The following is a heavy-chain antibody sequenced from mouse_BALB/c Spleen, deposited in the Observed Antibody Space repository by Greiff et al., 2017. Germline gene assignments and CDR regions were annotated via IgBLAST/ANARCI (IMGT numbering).Heavy chain of an antibody. CDR2: RWSDGST. Sequence: VKLMDSGPDLGAPSQSLSITCTVSGFSLTSYGVHWVRQPPGKGLEWLVVRWSDGSTTYNSALKSRLSNSKDNSKNQVYLKMNRLQTDDTDMYYCARHYYGGDYYAMDQWGQGNSVTGAS. CDR3: ARHYYGGDYYAMDQ. CDR1: GFSLTSYG. V-gene: IGHV2-6-2*01. J-gene: IGHJ4*01. D-gene: IGHD1-1*01.